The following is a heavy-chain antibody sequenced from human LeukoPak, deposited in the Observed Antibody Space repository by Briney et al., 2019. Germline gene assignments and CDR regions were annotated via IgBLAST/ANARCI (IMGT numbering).Heavy chain of an antibody. CDR2: ISGSGGDT. V-gene: IGHV3-23*01. CDR1: GFTFSSYA. J-gene: IGHJ4*02. Sequence: PGGSLRLSCAASGFTFSSYAMTWVRQAPGKGLEWVSGISGSGGDTYNADSVKGRFTISRDNAKNSLYLQMNSLRAEDTALYYCAKDIRPFTMTKGSFDYWGQGTLVTVSS. D-gene: IGHD3-22*01. CDR3: AKDIRPFTMTKGSFDY.